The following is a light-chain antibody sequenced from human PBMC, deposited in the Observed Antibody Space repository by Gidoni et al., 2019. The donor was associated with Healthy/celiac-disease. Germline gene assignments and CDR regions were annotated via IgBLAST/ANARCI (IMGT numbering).Light chain of an antibody. CDR3: MQALQTPHG. CDR2: LGS. J-gene: IGKJ2*03. V-gene: IGKV2-28*01. CDR1: QSLLHSNGYNY. Sequence: DIVMTQYPLSLPVTPGEPASISCRSSQSLLHSNGYNYLDWYLQKPGQSPQLLIYLGSNRASGVPDRFSGSGSGTDFTLKISRVEAEDVGVYYCMQALQTPHGFGQGTKLEIK.